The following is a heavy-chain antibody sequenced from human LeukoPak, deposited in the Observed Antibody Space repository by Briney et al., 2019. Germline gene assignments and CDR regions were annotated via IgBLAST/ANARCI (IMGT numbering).Heavy chain of an antibody. J-gene: IGHJ3*02. CDR1: GFTLSTYA. CDR3: ARTDYFDI. V-gene: IGHV3-23*01. CDR2: ISGRGDSA. Sequence: GGSLRLSCAASGFTLSTYAMTWVRQAPGKGLEWVSLISGRGDSAYYADSVKGRFTFSRDNAKNTLYLQMNSLRADDTAVYYCARTDYFDIWGQGTMVTVSS. D-gene: IGHD3-16*01.